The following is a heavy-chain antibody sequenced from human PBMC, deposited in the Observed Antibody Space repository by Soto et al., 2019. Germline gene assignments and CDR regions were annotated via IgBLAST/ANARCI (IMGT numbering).Heavy chain of an antibody. CDR3: VKHSGYSISWYYTYYFDY. D-gene: IGHD6-13*01. J-gene: IGHJ4*02. CDR2: SNHSGST. CDR1: GGSFSCYY. Sequence: SETLSLTCAVSGGSFSCYYWCWHRKRQVKGLERIGESNHSGSTNYNPSLKSPVTRSVDTSKNQFTLKLSSVTAADTAVDYCVKHSGYSISWYYTYYFDYWGQGTLVTVSS. V-gene: IGHV4-34*01.